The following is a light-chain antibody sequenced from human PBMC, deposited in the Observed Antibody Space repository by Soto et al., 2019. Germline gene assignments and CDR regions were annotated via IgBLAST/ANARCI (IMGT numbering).Light chain of an antibody. Sequence: QPDLTQPASVSSSPGQSITISCTGTSSDVGTYNLVSWYQQHPGKAPKLMVYEGTKRPSGVSNRFSGSKSGNTASLTISGLQAEDEADYYCCSYVGSSTYVFGTGTKVTVL. CDR3: CSYVGSSTYV. CDR1: SSDVGTYNL. CDR2: EGT. V-gene: IGLV2-23*01. J-gene: IGLJ1*01.